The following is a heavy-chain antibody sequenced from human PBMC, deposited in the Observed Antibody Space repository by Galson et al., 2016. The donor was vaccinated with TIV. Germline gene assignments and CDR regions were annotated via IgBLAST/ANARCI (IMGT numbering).Heavy chain of an antibody. D-gene: IGHD3-10*01. CDR1: GYSFSTYG. CDR3: VRSLDQGVFVWGGNYHYAMDG. Sequence: QSGAEVKKPGASVKLSCKASGYSFSTYGISWVRQAPGQGLEWMGWISAYNGNTNYAKKFQGGVTMTTDTSTSTAYMEMRSLRSNDTAVYYCVRSLDQGVFVWGGNYHYAMDGWGQGTTVTVSS. J-gene: IGHJ6*02. V-gene: IGHV1-18*01. CDR2: ISAYNGNT.